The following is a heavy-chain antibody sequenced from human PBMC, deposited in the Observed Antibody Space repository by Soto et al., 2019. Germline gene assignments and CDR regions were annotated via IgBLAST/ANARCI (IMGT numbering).Heavy chain of an antibody. CDR2: ISYDGSNK. CDR1: GFTFSSYA. CDR3: ARNVHGGSSIR. V-gene: IGHV3-30-3*01. D-gene: IGHD1-26*01. Sequence: QVPLVESGGGVVQPGRSLRLSCAASGFTFSSYAMHWVRQAPGKGLEWAAVISYDGSNKYYADSVKGRFTISRDNSKNTLYLQMNSLRAEDTAVYYCARNVHGGSSIRWGQGTMVTVSS. J-gene: IGHJ3*01.